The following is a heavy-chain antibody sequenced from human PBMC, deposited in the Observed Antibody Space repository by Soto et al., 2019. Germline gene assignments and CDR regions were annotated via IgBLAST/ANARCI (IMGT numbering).Heavy chain of an antibody. CDR3: ARHRNFDILTGHPDY. V-gene: IGHV5-51*01. Sequence: PGHSLKISCKGSGYSFTSYWIGRVRQMHGKGLEWMGIIYPGDSDTRYSPSFQGQVTISADKSISTAYLQWSSLKASDTAMYYRARHRNFDILTGHPDYWGHGTLVTVSS. CDR1: GYSFTSYW. D-gene: IGHD3-9*01. J-gene: IGHJ4*01. CDR2: IYPGDSDT.